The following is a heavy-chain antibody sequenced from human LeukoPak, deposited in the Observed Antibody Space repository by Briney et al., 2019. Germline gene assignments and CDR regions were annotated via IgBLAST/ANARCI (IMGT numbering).Heavy chain of an antibody. CDR2: ISGSGGST. V-gene: IGHV3-23*01. Sequence: GGSLRPSCAASGFTFSSYAMSWVRQAPGKGLEWVSAISGSGGSTYYADSVEGRFTISRDNSKNTLYLQMNSLRAEDTAVYYCPKDPYCSRTSCLPVYFNYWGEDTLVPVSS. CDR1: GFTFSSYA. D-gene: IGHD2-2*01. CDR3: PKDPYCSRTSCLPVYFNY. J-gene: IGHJ4*02.